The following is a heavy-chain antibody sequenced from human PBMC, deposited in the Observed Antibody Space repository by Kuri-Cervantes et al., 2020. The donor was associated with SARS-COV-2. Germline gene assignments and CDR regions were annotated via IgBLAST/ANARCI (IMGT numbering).Heavy chain of an antibody. J-gene: IGHJ4*02. CDR2: IYYSGST. V-gene: IGHV4-59*11. CDR1: GGSISSHY. CDR3: ARDLDDYGDSPGY. Sequence: SETLSLTCTVSGGSISSHYWGWIRQPPGKGLEWIGYIYYSGSTNYNPSLKSRVTISVDTSKNQFSLKLSSVTAADTAVYYCARDLDDYGDSPGYWGQGTLVTVSS. D-gene: IGHD4-17*01.